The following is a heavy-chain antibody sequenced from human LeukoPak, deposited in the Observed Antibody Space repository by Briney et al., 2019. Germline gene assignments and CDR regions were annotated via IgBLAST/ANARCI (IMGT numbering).Heavy chain of an antibody. D-gene: IGHD4-17*01. V-gene: IGHV3-23*01. J-gene: IGHJ4*02. CDR3: AKNLRVSSHYGIDY. Sequence: PGGSLRLSCAASGFTFSSFAMSWVRQAPGKGLEWLSVITGSGYDTNSADSVKGRFTISRDNSENTLYLQMNNLRAEDTAVYFCAKNLRVSSHYGIDYWGQGTLVTVSS. CDR1: GFTFSSFA. CDR2: ITGSGYDT.